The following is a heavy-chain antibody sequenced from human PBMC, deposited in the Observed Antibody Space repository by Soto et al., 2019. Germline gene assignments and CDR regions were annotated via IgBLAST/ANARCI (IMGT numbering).Heavy chain of an antibody. V-gene: IGHV5-10-1*01. CDR3: ARQGSSWSGNYYYGMDV. CDR1: GYSFTSYW. J-gene: IGHJ6*02. D-gene: IGHD6-13*01. Sequence: PGESLKISCKGSGYSFTSYWISWVRQMPGKGLEWMGRIDPSDSYTNYSPSFQGHVTISADKSISTAYLQWSSLKASDTAMYYCARQGSSWSGNYYYGMDVWGQGTTVTVSS. CDR2: IDPSDSYT.